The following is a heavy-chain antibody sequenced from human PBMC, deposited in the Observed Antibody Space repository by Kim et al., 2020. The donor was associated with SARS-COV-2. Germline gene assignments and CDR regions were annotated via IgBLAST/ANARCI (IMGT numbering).Heavy chain of an antibody. Sequence: SETLSLTCSVSGYSLNSGYYWGWIRQSPGKKLEWIGSLSHTGHAYYNPSLKSRVSISLDTSKNQFSLRLYSVTTADTAMYYCARVGHCSGGICFPFQYGIDVWGQGTTVTVSS. V-gene: IGHV4-38-2*02. CDR1: GYSLNSGYY. CDR3: ARVGHCSGGICFPFQYGIDV. J-gene: IGHJ6*02. CDR2: LSHTGHA. D-gene: IGHD2-15*01.